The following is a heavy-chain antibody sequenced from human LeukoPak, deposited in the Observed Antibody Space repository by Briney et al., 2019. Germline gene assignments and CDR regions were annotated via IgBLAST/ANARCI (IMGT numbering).Heavy chain of an antibody. D-gene: IGHD6-13*01. V-gene: IGHV3-7*01. J-gene: IGHJ4*02. CDR1: GFTLSSHW. CDR3: ARLDSSWYEEYYFDY. CDR2: IKQDGSEK. Sequence: GGSLRLSCAASGFTLSSHWMGWVRQAPGKGLEWVANIKQDGSEKYYVDFVKGRFTISRDNAKNSLYLQMNSLRAEDTAVYYCARLDSSWYEEYYFDYWGQGTLVTVSS.